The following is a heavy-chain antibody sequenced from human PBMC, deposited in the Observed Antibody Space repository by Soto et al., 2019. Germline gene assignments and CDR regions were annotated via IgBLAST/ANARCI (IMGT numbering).Heavy chain of an antibody. J-gene: IGHJ6*02. D-gene: IGHD6-13*01. CDR2: ISDSGDST. CDR3: APLPRAAAGNTYPDYYYYGVDV. Sequence: PGGSLRLSCAASGFNFEKYAMSWVRQAPGKGPEWVSGISDSGDSTYYADSVKGRFTISRDNSKNTLFLQMVSLRAEDTALYYCAPLPRAAAGNTYPDYYYYGVDVWGQGPTVTVSS. V-gene: IGHV3-23*01. CDR1: GFNFEKYA.